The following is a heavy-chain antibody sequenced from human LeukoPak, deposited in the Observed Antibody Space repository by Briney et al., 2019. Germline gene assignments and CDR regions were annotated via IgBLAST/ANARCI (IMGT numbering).Heavy chain of an antibody. J-gene: IGHJ4*02. V-gene: IGHV1-18*01. CDR1: GYTFTTYG. Sequence: ALVKVSCKASGYTFTTYGFSWVRQAPGHGLEWMGWISTYNGNTNYARKLQGRVTMTTDTSTSTAYMELRSLRSDDTAVYYCARTSRTTVTAGNFDYWGQGTLVTVSS. D-gene: IGHD4-17*01. CDR3: ARTSRTTVTAGNFDY. CDR2: ISTYNGNT.